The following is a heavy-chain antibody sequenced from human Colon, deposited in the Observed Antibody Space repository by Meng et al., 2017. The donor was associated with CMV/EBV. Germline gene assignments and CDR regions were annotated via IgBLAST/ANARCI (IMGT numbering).Heavy chain of an antibody. CDR1: GYSPSTIGMG. D-gene: IGHD3-10*01. CDR3: AHRPYGSGSYFFDY. Sequence: TLKDPGPPMVKPPQTLSLSCTFSGYSPSTIGMGVGWIRQPPGKALEWLGVIYWDDDKRYSPSLKSRLTITKDTSKNQVVLTMTNLDPPDTATYYCAHRPYGSGSYFFDYWGQGTLVTVSS. J-gene: IGHJ4*02. CDR2: IYWDDDK. V-gene: IGHV2-5*02.